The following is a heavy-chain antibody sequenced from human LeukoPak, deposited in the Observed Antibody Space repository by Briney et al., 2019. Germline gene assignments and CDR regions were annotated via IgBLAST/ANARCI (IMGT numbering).Heavy chain of an antibody. J-gene: IGHJ4*02. CDR2: ISWNGVII. CDR1: GFTFENYA. D-gene: IGHD1-26*01. CDR3: ANAPAETYYTFIDY. V-gene: IGHV3-9*01. Sequence: SLRLSCAASGFTFENYAMHWVRQAPGKGLEWVSGISWNGVIIGYADSVKGRFTVSRDKAKNSLYLQMNSLRNEDTALYYRANAPAETYYTFIDYWGQATLVTASS.